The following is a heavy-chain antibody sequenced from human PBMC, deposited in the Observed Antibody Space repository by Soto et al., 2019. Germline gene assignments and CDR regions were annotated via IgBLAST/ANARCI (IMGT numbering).Heavy chain of an antibody. D-gene: IGHD6-13*01. V-gene: IGHV3-33*01. CDR1: GFTFSSYG. CDR2: IWYDGSNK. Sequence: QVQLVESGGGVVQPGRSLRLSCAASGFTFSSYGMHWVRQAPGKGLEWVAVIWYDGSNKYYADSVKGRFTISRDNSKNTLYLQMNSLRAEDTAVYYCARGGAAAGTGGWFDPWGQGTLVTVSS. CDR3: ARGGAAAGTGGWFDP. J-gene: IGHJ5*02.